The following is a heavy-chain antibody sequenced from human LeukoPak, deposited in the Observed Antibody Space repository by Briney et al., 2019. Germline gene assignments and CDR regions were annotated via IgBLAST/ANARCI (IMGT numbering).Heavy chain of an antibody. CDR3: AKGPFGNIRGGYFDY. CDR2: ISGNGGST. Sequence: PGGSLRLSCAASGFTFSSYAMSWVRQAPGKGLEWVSSISGNGGSTYYAVSVQGRFTISRDNSKNTLYLQMNSLRAEDTAVYYCAKGPFGNIRGGYFDYWGQGTLVTVSS. CDR1: GFTFSSYA. D-gene: IGHD2/OR15-2a*01. J-gene: IGHJ4*02. V-gene: IGHV3-23*01.